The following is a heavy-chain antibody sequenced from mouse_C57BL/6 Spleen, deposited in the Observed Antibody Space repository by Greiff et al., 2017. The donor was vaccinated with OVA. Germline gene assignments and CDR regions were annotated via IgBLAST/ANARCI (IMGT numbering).Heavy chain of an antibody. J-gene: IGHJ1*03. D-gene: IGHD3-2*02. CDR2: INSDGGST. CDR1: EYEFPAYD. Sequence: DVKLQESGGGLVQPGESLKLSCESNEYEFPAYDMSWVRKTPEKRLELVADINSDGGSTYYPDTMERRFIISRDNTKKTLYLQMSSLRSEDTALYYCARHQARGGYFDVWGTGTTVTVSS. CDR3: ARHQARGGYFDV. V-gene: IGHV5-2*01.